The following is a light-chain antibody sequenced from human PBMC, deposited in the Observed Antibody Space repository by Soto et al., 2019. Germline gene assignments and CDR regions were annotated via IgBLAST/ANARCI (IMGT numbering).Light chain of an antibody. CDR1: SSGVGSYNL. Sequence: QSVLTQPASVSGSPGQSITISCTGTSSGVGSYNLVSWYQQHPGKAPKLMIYEGSKRPSGVSNRFSGSKSGNTASLTIPGLQAEDEADYYCCSYAGSSTYVFGTGTKVTVL. V-gene: IGLV2-23*01. CDR2: EGS. J-gene: IGLJ1*01. CDR3: CSYAGSSTYV.